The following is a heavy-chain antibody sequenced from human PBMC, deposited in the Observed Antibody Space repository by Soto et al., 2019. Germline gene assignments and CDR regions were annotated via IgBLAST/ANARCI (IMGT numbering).Heavy chain of an antibody. CDR2: ISSSDSI. V-gene: IGHV3-11*01. CDR1: GCTFRDYY. CDR3: ERDLGYYDSSGYFDY. Sequence: GTLLLSGAASGCTFRDYYMSWIRQAPGKGLEWVSYISSSDSIYYADSVKGLFTISRDNAKNSLYLQMNSLRAEYTAVYYCERDLGYYDSSGYFDYWGQGTLVTVYS. D-gene: IGHD3-22*01. J-gene: IGHJ4*02.